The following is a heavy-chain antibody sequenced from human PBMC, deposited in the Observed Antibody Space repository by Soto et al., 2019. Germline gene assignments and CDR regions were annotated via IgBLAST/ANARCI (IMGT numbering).Heavy chain of an antibody. Sequence: TLSLTCTVSGGSISSYYWSWIRQPPGKGLEWIGYIYYSGSTNYNPSLKSRVTISVDTSKNQFSLKLSSVTAADTAVYYCARGTPPRGYSYGPYYYYGMDVWGQGTTVTVSS. D-gene: IGHD5-18*01. CDR2: IYYSGST. V-gene: IGHV4-59*08. CDR3: ARGTPPRGYSYGPYYYYGMDV. J-gene: IGHJ6*02. CDR1: GGSISSYY.